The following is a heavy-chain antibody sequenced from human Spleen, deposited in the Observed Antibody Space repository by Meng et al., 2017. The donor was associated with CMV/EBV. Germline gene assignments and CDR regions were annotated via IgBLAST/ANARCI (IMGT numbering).Heavy chain of an antibody. D-gene: IGHD3-22*01. V-gene: IGHV1-8*01. CDR3: ARGSKRMIVVFISYYYYGMDV. Sequence: QVQLVQSGSAVKKPGASVKVSCKASGYTFTSYDINWVRQATGQGLEWMGWMNPNSGNTGYEQKFQGRVTMTMNTSISTAYMELSSLRSEDTAVYYCARGSKRMIVVFISYYYYGMDVWGQGTTVTVSS. CDR1: GYTFTSYD. CDR2: MNPNSGNT. J-gene: IGHJ6*02.